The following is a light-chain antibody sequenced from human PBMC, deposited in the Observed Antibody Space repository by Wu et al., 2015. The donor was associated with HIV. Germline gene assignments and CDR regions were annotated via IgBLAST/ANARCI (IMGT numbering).Light chain of an antibody. Sequence: ENVLTQSPGTLSLSPGERATLSCRASQRVNDNYLAWYQQKGGQAPRLLIYGASNRATDIPDRFSGSGSETDFTLSITRVEAEDFAIYYCQTYGDSPWTFGPGTRLEV. CDR1: QRVNDNY. J-gene: IGKJ1*01. CDR2: GAS. V-gene: IGKV3-20*01. CDR3: QTYGDSPWT.